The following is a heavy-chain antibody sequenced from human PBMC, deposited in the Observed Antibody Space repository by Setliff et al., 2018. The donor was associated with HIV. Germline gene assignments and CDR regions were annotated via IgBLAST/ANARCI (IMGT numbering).Heavy chain of an antibody. D-gene: IGHD1-7*01. J-gene: IGHJ4*02. CDR1: GGSFSGYY. Sequence: PSETLSLTCAVYGGSFSGYYWSWIRQPPGKGLEWIGSIYYSGTTYYNPSLKSRVLISVDTSKNQFSLKLTSVTAADTAVYYCARRGIIAGTTDFWGQGTLVTVSS. V-gene: IGHV4-34*01. CDR2: IYYSGTT. CDR3: ARRGIIAGTTDF.